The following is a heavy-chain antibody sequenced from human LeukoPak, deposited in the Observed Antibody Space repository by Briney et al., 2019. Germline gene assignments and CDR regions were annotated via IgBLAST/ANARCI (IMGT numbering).Heavy chain of an antibody. D-gene: IGHD5-18*01. V-gene: IGHV3-66*02. CDR3: ARESGYSYGYPDY. CDR2: IYSGGST. Sequence: PGGSLSLSCAASGFTVSSNYMSWARQPPGKGLEWVSVIYSGGSTYFEESVKGQLTIPRDNSKNTLYLQMHSLRAEDTAVYYCARESGYSYGYPDYWGQGTLVTVSS. J-gene: IGHJ4*02. CDR1: GFTVSSNY.